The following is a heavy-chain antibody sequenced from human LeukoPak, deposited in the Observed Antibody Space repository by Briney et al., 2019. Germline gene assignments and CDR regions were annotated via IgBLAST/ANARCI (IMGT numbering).Heavy chain of an antibody. CDR1: GGSLSGYR. D-gene: IGHD3-10*01. V-gene: IGHV4-34*01. J-gene: IGHJ6*03. CDR2: VDHSGST. Sequence: SDTLSLTREVYGGSLSGYRWTWIRQPPGKGLEWIGEVDHSGSTTYTSSLEGRVTITADNSKNQFSLSLTSVTAADTAVYYCARVFGYYYYYLDVWGKGTTVTVSS. CDR3: ARVFGYYYYYLDV.